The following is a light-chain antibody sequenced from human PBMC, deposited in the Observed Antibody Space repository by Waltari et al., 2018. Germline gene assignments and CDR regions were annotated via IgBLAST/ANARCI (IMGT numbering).Light chain of an antibody. V-gene: IGKV1-33*01. Sequence: DVQMTQSPSSLPASVGDRVTITCQASQDIKTYLNWYQQKSGKAPKVVIYDVSHLATGVPSRFSGTGYGTQFTLTISSLQPEDIATYYCQQYEDESTFGGGTKVEVK. CDR2: DVS. CDR1: QDIKTY. CDR3: QQYEDEST. J-gene: IGKJ4*01.